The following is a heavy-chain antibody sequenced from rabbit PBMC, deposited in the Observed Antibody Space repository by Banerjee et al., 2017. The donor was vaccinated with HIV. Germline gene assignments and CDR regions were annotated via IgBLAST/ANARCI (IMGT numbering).Heavy chain of an antibody. J-gene: IGHJ4*01. D-gene: IGHD1-1*01. CDR3: ARGSTSDGRFNL. Sequence: QEQLVESGGGLVQPEGSLTLTCKASGFDFGNHGMCWVRQAPGKGPEWIACIVTGDGNTYYASWVNGRFSISRSTSLNTVTLQVTSLTAADTATYFCARGSTSDGRFNLWGPGTLVTVS. V-gene: IGHV1S47*01. CDR2: IVTGDGNT. CDR1: GFDFGNHG.